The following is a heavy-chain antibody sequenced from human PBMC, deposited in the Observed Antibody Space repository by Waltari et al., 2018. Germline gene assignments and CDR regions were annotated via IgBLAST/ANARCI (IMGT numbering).Heavy chain of an antibody. V-gene: IGHV1-69*08. Sequence: QVQLVQSGAEVKKPGSSVKVSCKASGGTFSSYAISWVRQAPGEGVGWMGRIIPIFGTANYAQKFQGRVTITADKSTSTAYMELSSLRSEDTAVYYCARVSLEREWFDPWGQGTLVTVS. D-gene: IGHD6-25*01. CDR2: IIPIFGTA. CDR3: ARVSLEREWFDP. J-gene: IGHJ5*02. CDR1: GGTFSSYA.